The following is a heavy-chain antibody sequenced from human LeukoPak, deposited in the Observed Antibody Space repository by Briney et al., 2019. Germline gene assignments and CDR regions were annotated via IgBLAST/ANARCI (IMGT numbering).Heavy chain of an antibody. CDR2: IRSKANSYAT. D-gene: IGHD3-9*01. CDR3: TRHYDILTGYYGGAFDI. Sequence: PGGSLRLSCAASGFTFSGSTMHWVREAPGKGLEWVCRIRSKANSYATANAASAKCRFSISRDDSKNTAYLQINSLKTEDTVVYYCTRHYDILTGYYGGAFDIWGQGTMVTVSS. J-gene: IGHJ3*02. CDR1: GFTFSGST. V-gene: IGHV3-73*01.